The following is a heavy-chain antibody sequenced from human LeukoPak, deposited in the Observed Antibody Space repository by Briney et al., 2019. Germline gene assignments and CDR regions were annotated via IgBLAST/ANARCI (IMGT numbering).Heavy chain of an antibody. J-gene: IGHJ4*02. CDR2: IHSSGSP. V-gene: IGHV4-59*02. CDR3: ARDPAANNYAPSHFDY. D-gene: IGHD4-11*01. Sequence: PSETLSLTCTVSGGSVSSYYWSWVRQPPGKGLEWIGYIHSSGSPNYNPSLKSRVTISVDTSKNHFSLNLSSVTAADTAVYYCARDPAANNYAPSHFDYWGQGTLVTVSS. CDR1: GGSVSSYY.